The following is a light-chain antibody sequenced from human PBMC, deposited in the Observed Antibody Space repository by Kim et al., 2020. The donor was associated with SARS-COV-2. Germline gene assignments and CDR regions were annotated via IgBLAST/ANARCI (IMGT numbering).Light chain of an antibody. V-gene: IGLV2-8*01. CDR1: SSDIGAYNY. CDR2: EVN. J-gene: IGLJ1*01. CDR3: SSYAGSKTV. Sequence: PGQAVAIFCTGTSSDIGAYNYVSWYQQHPGKAPKLMIFEVNKRPSGVSDRFSGSKSGNTASLTVSGLQAEDEADYYCSSYAGSKTVFGTGTKVTVL.